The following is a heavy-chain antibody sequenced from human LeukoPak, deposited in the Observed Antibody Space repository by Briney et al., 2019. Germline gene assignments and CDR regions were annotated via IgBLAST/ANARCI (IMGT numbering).Heavy chain of an antibody. CDR1: GFTFSESW. D-gene: IGHD2-21*02. Sequence: GGSLRLSCAASGFTFSESWMNWVRQAPGKGLEWVGRVRRQTEGATTDYPAPVKGRFTISRDDSKNTAYLQMNFLKTEDTAVYYCTTRVVTTNDFWGQGTLVTVSS. CDR2: VRRQTEGATT. CDR3: TTRVVTTNDF. J-gene: IGHJ4*02. V-gene: IGHV3-15*01.